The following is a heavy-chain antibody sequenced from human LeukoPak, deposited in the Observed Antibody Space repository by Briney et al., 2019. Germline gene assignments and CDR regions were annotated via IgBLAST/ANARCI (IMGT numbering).Heavy chain of an antibody. D-gene: IGHD3-3*01. Sequence: PSETLSLTCTVSGGSISSYYWSWIRQPPGKGLEWLGYIYYSGSTNYNPSLKSRVTISVDTSKNQFSLKLSSVTAADTAVYYCARGYDFWSGYYLDYWGQGTLVTVSS. V-gene: IGHV4-59*01. CDR1: GGSISSYY. J-gene: IGHJ4*02. CDR3: ARGYDFWSGYYLDY. CDR2: IYYSGST.